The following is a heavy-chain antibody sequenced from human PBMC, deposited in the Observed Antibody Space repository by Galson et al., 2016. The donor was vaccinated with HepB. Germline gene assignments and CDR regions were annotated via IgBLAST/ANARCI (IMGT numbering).Heavy chain of an antibody. V-gene: IGHV1-46*01. CDR1: GYTFTTYY. J-gene: IGHJ3*01. CDR2: VNPGGGAT. CDR3: AREWELTTVDPQAFDL. Sequence: SVKVSCKASGYTFTTYYIHWMRQAPGQGLEWMGKVNPGGGATNYAQKFQGRVTMTRDRSTSTVYMDLSSLRGDDTAVYFCAREWELTTVDPQAFDLGGQGTKVVVSS. D-gene: IGHD4-23*01.